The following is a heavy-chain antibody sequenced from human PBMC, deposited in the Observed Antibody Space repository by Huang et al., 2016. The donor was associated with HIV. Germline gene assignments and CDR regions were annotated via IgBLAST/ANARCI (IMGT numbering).Heavy chain of an antibody. D-gene: IGHD1-7*01. V-gene: IGHV3-7*01. J-gene: IGHJ6*02. CDR1: TFTFGAYG. Sequence: VESGGRSVQPGGSIKLSCVGSTFTFGAYGMSWVRQPTGKGLEWVANIKQDEMEKYYVDSVKGRFNISRDNARKVLFLEMDDLRVEDTAIYFCATKTAGMDIWGQGTTVTVSS. CDR3: ATKTAGMDI. CDR2: IKQDEMEK.